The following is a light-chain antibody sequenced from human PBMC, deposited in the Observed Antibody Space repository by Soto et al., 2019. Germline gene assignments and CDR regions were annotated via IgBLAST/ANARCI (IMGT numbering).Light chain of an antibody. J-gene: IGKJ5*01. CDR3: QQYTGPPTT. V-gene: IGKV3D-15*01. CDR2: GAS. Sequence: EIVMTQSPATLSVSPGERATLSCRASQNIISNLAWYQQKPGQAPRLLIYGASTRAAGIPDRFSGSGSGTDFTLTITRLEPEDSAVYFCQQYTGPPTTFGQGTRLAI. CDR1: QNIISN.